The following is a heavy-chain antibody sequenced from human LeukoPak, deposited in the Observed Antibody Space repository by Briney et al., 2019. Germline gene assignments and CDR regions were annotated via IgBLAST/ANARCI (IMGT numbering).Heavy chain of an antibody. V-gene: IGHV1-2*02. D-gene: IGHD2-2*01. J-gene: IGHJ6*03. CDR1: GYTFTGYY. CDR3: ARAIVVVPAATAGMWELLRRPYYYYMDV. Sequence: GASVKVSCKASGYTFTGYYMHWVRQAPGQGLEWMGWINPNSGGTNYAQKFQGRVTMTRDTSISTAYMELSRLRSDDTAVYYCARAIVVVPAATAGMWELLRRPYYYYMDVWGKGTTVTISS. CDR2: INPNSGGT.